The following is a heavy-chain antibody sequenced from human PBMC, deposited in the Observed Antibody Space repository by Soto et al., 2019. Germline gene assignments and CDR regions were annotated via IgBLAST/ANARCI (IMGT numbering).Heavy chain of an antibody. CDR3: ATVSVEQLCLYFDC. V-gene: IGHV3-9*01. CDR1: GFTFDDYA. CDR2: ISWNSGSI. J-gene: IGHJ4*02. D-gene: IGHD5-18*01. Sequence: EVQLVESGGGLVQPGRSLRLSCAASGFTFDDYAMHWVRQAPGKGLEWVSGISWNSGSIGYADSVKGRFTISRDNAKNTLYLQMNSLRDEKTALYYCATVSVEQLCLYFDCWGQGTLVTDSS.